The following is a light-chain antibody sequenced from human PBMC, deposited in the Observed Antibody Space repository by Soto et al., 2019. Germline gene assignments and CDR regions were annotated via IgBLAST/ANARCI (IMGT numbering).Light chain of an antibody. CDR3: TSYTSSSTHV. CDR1: SSDVGGYKY. V-gene: IGLV2-14*01. CDR2: EVS. J-gene: IGLJ1*01. Sequence: QSALTQPASVSASPGQSITISCTGTSSDVGGYKYVSWYQQYPGKAPKLMMYEVSNRPSGISNRFSGSKSGNTASLTITGLRAEDEGYYYCTSYTSSSTHVFGTGTKVTVL.